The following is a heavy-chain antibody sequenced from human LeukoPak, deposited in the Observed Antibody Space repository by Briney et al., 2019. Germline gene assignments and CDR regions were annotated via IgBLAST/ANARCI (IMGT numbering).Heavy chain of an antibody. J-gene: IGHJ4*02. CDR3: ARDGITGTQGFDY. D-gene: IGHD1-7*01. Sequence: GGSLRPSCAASGFTVSSNYMSWVRQAPGKGPEWVSVISSADNTYYADSVKGRFTISRNNSKNTLYLQMNSLRAEDTAVYYCARDGITGTQGFDYWGQGTLVTVSS. CDR2: ISSADNT. V-gene: IGHV3-53*01. CDR1: GFTVSSNY.